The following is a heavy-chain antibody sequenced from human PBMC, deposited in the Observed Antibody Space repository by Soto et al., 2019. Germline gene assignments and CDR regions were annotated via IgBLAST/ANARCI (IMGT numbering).Heavy chain of an antibody. CDR1: GGTFSSYT. J-gene: IGHJ6*03. CDR3: AGGYCSSTSCRNYYYYMDV. CDR2: IIPILGIA. Sequence: QVQLVQSEAEVKKPGSSVNVSCKATGGTFSSYTISWVRQAPGQGLEWMGRIIPILGIANYAQKFQGRVTITADKSTSTAYMELSRLRSEDTAVYYCAGGYCSSTSCRNYYYYMDVWGKGTTVTVSS. D-gene: IGHD2-2*01. V-gene: IGHV1-69*02.